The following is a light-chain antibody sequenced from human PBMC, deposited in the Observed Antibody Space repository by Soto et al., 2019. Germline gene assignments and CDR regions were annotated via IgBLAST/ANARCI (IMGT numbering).Light chain of an antibody. Sequence: DVVMTQSPLSLPVTPGESASISCRSSQSLLQRNGYNYVVWYLQKPGQSPQLLIYLGSLLASGVPDRCSGSGSCTDFTLKISRMEDEDVGVYYCRQAPQTPPYTFGQGTKVEIK. J-gene: IGKJ2*01. CDR1: QSLLQRNGYNY. V-gene: IGKV2-28*01. CDR2: LGS. CDR3: RQAPQTPPYT.